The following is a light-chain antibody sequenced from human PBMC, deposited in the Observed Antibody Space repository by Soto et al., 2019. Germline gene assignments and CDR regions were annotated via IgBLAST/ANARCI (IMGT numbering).Light chain of an antibody. CDR1: PSISTG. CDR3: QHRLS. CDR2: KAS. J-gene: IGKJ4*01. V-gene: IGKV1-5*03. Sequence: DIQMTQSPSTLSTSVGVRITITCLASPSISTGLAWYQQKPWKAPKLLIYKASSLGNGVPSRFGGTGSGTEFTLTISGRQPDDFATDYCQHRLSFGGGTKLEI.